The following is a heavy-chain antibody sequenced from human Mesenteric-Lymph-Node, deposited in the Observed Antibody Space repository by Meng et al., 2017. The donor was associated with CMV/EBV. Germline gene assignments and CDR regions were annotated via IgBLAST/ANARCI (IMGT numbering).Heavy chain of an antibody. D-gene: IGHD5-24*01. CDR1: GFTFSSYG. Sequence: GGSLRLSCAASGFTFSSYGMHWVRQAPGKGLEWVLSISNSGTTTYYADSVKGRFTISRDNAKKLLYLQMNSLRVEDTAVYYCASWGDGYNFDHWGQGTLVTVSS. J-gene: IGHJ4*02. CDR2: ISNSGTTT. CDR3: ASWGDGYNFDH. V-gene: IGHV3-48*04.